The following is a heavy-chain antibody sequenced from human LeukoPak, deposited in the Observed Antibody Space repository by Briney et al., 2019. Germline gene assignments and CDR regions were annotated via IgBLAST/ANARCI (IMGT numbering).Heavy chain of an antibody. D-gene: IGHD6-13*01. CDR1: GFTVSSNY. CDR2: IYSGGST. CDR3: ARDAQQLGYLDY. V-gene: IGHV3-53*05. Sequence: GGSLRLSCAASGFTVSSNYMSWVRQAPGKGLEWVSVIYSGGSTYYADSAKGRFTISRDNSKNTLYLQMNSLRAEDTAVYYCARDAQQLGYLDYWGQGTLVTVSS. J-gene: IGHJ4*02.